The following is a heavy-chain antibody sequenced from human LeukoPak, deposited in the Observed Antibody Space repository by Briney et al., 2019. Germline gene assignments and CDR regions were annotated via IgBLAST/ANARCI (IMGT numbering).Heavy chain of an antibody. CDR3: ARDYIYGSGSYWYYFDY. CDR2: ISYDGSNK. J-gene: IGHJ4*02. D-gene: IGHD3-10*01. CDR1: GFTFSSYA. V-gene: IGHV3-30-3*01. Sequence: GGSLRLSCAASGFTFSSYAMHWVRQAPGKGLEWVAVISYDGSNKYYADSVKGRFTISRDNSKNTLYLQMNSLRAEDTAVYYCARDYIYGSGSYWYYFDYWGQGTLVTVSS.